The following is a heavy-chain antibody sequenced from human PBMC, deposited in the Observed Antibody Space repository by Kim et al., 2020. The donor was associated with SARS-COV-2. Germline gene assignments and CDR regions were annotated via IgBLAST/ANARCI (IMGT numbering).Heavy chain of an antibody. CDR3: AALDSAQVPGGI. V-gene: IGHV3-7*01. D-gene: IGHD3-10*01. J-gene: IGHJ4*02. Sequence: YVDSVKGRFTMSRDTARNSLSLQMNSPRIEDTAMYYCAALDSAQVPGGIWGRGTLVTVSS.